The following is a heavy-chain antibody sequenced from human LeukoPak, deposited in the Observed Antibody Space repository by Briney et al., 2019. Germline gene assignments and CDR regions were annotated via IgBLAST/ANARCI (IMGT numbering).Heavy chain of an antibody. CDR2: IYSGGST. CDR3: AITEDYYDSSGSDY. Sequence: GGSLRLSCAASGFTVSSNYMSWVRQAPGKGLEWVSVIYSGGSTYYADSVKSRFTISGDNSKNTLYLQMNSLRAEDTAVYYCAITEDYYDSSGSDYWGQGTLVTVSS. CDR1: GFTVSSNY. J-gene: IGHJ4*02. D-gene: IGHD3-22*01. V-gene: IGHV3-53*01.